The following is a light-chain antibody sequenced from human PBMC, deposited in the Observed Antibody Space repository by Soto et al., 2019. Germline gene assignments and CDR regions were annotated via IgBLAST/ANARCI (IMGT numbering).Light chain of an antibody. CDR2: DNN. Sequence: QAVVTQPPSVSAAPGQKVTVSCSGSSPDIGNNFVSWYQQFPGTAPKLLIYDNNKRPSGIPDRFSGSKSGTSATLGITGLQTGDEADYYCGTWDSSLTVYVFGTGTKVTVL. J-gene: IGLJ1*01. CDR1: SPDIGNNF. V-gene: IGLV1-51*01. CDR3: GTWDSSLTVYV.